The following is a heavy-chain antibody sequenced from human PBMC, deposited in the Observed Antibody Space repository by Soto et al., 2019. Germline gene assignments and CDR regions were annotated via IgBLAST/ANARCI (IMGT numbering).Heavy chain of an antibody. CDR2: IYTSGTT. V-gene: IGHV4-4*07. Sequence: SETLSLTCTVFAGSINGYYWSWIRQPAGKGLEWIGRIYTSGTTNYNPSLKSRVTMSVDTSEDEFSLKLSSVTAADTGVYYCARGPYCGDNCYFDSWGQGTLVTVSS. J-gene: IGHJ5*01. CDR3: ARGPYCGDNCYFDS. CDR1: AGSINGYY. D-gene: IGHD2-21*02.